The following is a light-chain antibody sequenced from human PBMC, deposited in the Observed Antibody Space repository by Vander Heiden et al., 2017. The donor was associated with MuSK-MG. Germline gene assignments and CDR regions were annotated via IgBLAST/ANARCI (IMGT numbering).Light chain of an antibody. Sequence: DIQMTQSPSSLSASVGDRVTITCRASQSISSYLNWYQQKPGKAPKLLIYAASSVQSGVPSRFSGSGAGTDFTLTISSRQPEDFATYYCQQSDSTPLRTFGQGTKVEIK. CDR3: QQSDSTPLRT. V-gene: IGKV1-39*01. CDR1: QSISSY. CDR2: AAS. J-gene: IGKJ1*01.